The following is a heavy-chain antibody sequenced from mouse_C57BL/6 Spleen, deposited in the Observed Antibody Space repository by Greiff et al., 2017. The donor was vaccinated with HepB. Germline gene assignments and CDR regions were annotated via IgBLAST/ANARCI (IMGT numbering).Heavy chain of an antibody. D-gene: IGHD1-1*01. CDR2: INPNNGGT. CDR1: GYTFTDYN. Sequence: VQLKESGPELVKPGASVKIPCKASGYTFTDYNMDWVKQSHGKSLEWIGDINPNNGGTIYNQKFKGKATLTVDKSSSTAYMELRSLTSEDTAVYYCARPSYGFMDYWGQGTSVTVSS. CDR3: ARPSYGFMDY. V-gene: IGHV1-18*01. J-gene: IGHJ4*01.